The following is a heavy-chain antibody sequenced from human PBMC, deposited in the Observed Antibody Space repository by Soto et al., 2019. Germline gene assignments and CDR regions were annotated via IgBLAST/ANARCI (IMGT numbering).Heavy chain of an antibody. D-gene: IGHD1-26*01. Sequence: EVKLVESGGGLVQPGGSLRLSCAASGFTFSSYWMHWVRQVPGKGLVWVSRMNMDGSTIRYADSVKDRFTISRDKAKNTVYLQMNSLTAEDTAVYSCARVVRGFWYFNLWGRGTLVTVSS. CDR3: ARVVRGFWYFNL. CDR1: GFTFSSYW. V-gene: IGHV3-74*01. CDR2: MNMDGSTI. J-gene: IGHJ2*01.